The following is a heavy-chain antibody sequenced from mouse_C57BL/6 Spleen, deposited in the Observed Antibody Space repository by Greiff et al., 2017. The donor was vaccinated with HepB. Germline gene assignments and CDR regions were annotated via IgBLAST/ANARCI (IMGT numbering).Heavy chain of an antibody. D-gene: IGHD1-1*01. V-gene: IGHV1-55*01. Sequence: VQLQQSGAELVKPGASVKMSCKASGYTFTSYWITWVKQRPGQGLEWIGDIYPGSGSTNYNEKFKSKATLTVDTSSSTAYMQLSSLTSEDSAVYYCARYYYGSSYDYRGQGNTLTVSS. CDR2: IYPGSGST. J-gene: IGHJ2*01. CDR3: ARYYYGSSYDY. CDR1: GYTFTSYW.